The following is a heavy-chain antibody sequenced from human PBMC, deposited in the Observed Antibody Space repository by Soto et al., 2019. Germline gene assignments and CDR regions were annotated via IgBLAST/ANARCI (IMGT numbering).Heavy chain of an antibody. Sequence: QVQLQESGPGLVKPSGTLSLTCAVSGVSIGSHDWWTWVRQPPGKGLEWLGESHQSGNTNYNSSLESRVTISLYKSKNHFSLQLSSVTVADTAVYYCATGDTGRVYWGQGTLVTVSS. J-gene: IGHJ4*02. CDR2: SHQSGNT. CDR1: GVSIGSHDW. V-gene: IGHV4-4*02. CDR3: ATGDTGRVY. D-gene: IGHD5-18*01.